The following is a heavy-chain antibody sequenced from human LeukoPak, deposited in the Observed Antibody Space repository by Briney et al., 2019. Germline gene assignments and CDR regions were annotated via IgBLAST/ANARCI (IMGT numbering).Heavy chain of an antibody. D-gene: IGHD5-12*01. V-gene: IGHV4-39*01. CDR3: ARKSGSFDY. CDR2: INYSGNT. J-gene: IGHJ4*02. CDR1: GGSISRSNYS. Sequence: PSETLSLTCTVSGGSISRSNYSWAWMRQPPGRGLEWIGSINYSGNTYYNPFLKSRLTMSVDTSKNQFSLKLSAVTAADTAVYYCARKSGSFDYWGRGTLVTVSS.